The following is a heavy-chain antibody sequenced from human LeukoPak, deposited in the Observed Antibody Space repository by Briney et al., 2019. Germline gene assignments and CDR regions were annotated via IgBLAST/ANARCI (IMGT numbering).Heavy chain of an antibody. CDR3: ARELEYSSSSTAFDI. CDR2: INPNSGGT. D-gene: IGHD6-6*01. CDR1: GYTFTGYY. J-gene: IGHJ3*02. Sequence: ASVKVSCKASGYTFTGYYMHWVRQAPGQGLEWMGWINPNSGGTNYAQKFQGRVTMTRDTSISTAYMELSRLGSDDTAVYYCARELEYSSSSTAFDIGGQGTMVTVSS. V-gene: IGHV1-2*02.